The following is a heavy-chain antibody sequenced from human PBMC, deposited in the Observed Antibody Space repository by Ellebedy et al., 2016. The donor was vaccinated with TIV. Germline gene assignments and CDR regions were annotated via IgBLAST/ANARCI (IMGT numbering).Heavy chain of an antibody. CDR2: INHSGST. J-gene: IGHJ6*02. Sequence: SETLSLTCAVYGGSFSGYYWSWIRQPPGKGLEWIGEINHSGSTNYNPSLKSRVTISVDTSKNQFSLKLSSVTAADTAVYYCARHLGRSGWPYYYYGMDVWGQGTTVTVSS. D-gene: IGHD6-19*01. CDR3: ARHLGRSGWPYYYYGMDV. CDR1: GGSFSGYY. V-gene: IGHV4-34*01.